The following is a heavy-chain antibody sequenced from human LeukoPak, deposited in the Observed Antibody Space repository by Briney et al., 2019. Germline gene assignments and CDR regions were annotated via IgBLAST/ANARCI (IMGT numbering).Heavy chain of an antibody. CDR2: IFYLGNT. CDR1: GGSISSGNYY. D-gene: IGHD6-6*01. V-gene: IGHV4-30-4*01. J-gene: IGHJ5*02. Sequence: SETLSLTCTVSGGSISSGNYYWSWIRQPPGKGLEWIGYIFYLGNTYYTPSLRSRVTISVDTSKNQFSLKLSSVTAADTAVYYCARKYPDHWFDPWGQGTLVTVSS. CDR3: ARKYPDHWFDP.